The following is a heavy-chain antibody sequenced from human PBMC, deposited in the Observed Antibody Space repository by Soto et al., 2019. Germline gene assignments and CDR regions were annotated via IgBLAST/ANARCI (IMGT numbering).Heavy chain of an antibody. V-gene: IGHV1-46*03. CDR3: ARDLTSRAVLWFGESGNWFDP. D-gene: IGHD3-10*01. J-gene: IGHJ5*02. CDR2: INPSGGST. CDR1: GYTFTSYY. Sequence: ASVKVSCKASGYTFTSYYMHWVRQAPGQGLEWMGIINPSGGSTSYAQKFQGRVTMTRDTSTSTVYMELSSLRSEDTAVYYCARDLTSRAVLWFGESGNWFDPWGQGTLVTVS.